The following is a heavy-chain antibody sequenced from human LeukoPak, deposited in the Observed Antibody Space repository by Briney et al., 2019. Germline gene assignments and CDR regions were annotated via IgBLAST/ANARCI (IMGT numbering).Heavy chain of an antibody. V-gene: IGHV4-31*03. D-gene: IGHD3-22*01. J-gene: IGHJ5*02. Sequence: ASETLSLTCTVSGGSFSSGGYYWSWIRQHPGKGLEWIGYIYYSGSTYYNPSLKSRVTISVDTSKNQFSLKLSSMTAADTAVYYCARRGTYYYDSSGYILDPWGQGTLVTVSS. CDR2: IYYSGST. CDR3: ARRGTYYYDSSGYILDP. CDR1: GGSFSSGGYY.